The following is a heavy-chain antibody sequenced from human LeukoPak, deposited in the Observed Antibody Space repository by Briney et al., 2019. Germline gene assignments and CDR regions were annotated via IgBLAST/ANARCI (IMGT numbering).Heavy chain of an antibody. CDR3: ARGTGYPLIG. J-gene: IGHJ4*02. CDR1: GGSISSSSYY. D-gene: IGHD1-1*01. CDR2: IYYSGST. V-gene: IGHV4-39*01. Sequence: SETLSLTCTVSGGSISSSSYYWGWIRQPPGTGLEWIGSIYYSGSTYYNPSLKSRVTISVDTSKNQFSLKLSSVTAADTAVYYCARGTGYPLIGWGQGTLVTVSS.